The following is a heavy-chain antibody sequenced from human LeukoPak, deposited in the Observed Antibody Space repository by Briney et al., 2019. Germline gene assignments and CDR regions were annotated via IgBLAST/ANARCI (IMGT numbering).Heavy chain of an antibody. CDR1: GGSFSGYY. J-gene: IGHJ6*03. V-gene: IGHV4-34*01. D-gene: IGHD2-2*01. Sequence: SETLSLTRAVYGGSFSGYYWSWIRQPPGKGLEWIGEINHSGSTNYNPSLKSRVTISVDTSKNQFSLKLSSVTAADTAVYYCARGTPDIVVVPAAVYYYYYYMDVCGKGTTVTVSS. CDR3: ARGTPDIVVVPAAVYYYYYYMDV. CDR2: INHSGST.